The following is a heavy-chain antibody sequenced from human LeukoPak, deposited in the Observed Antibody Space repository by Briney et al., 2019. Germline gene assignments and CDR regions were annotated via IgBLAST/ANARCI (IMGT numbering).Heavy chain of an antibody. CDR3: ARGLEYCYDSSGYPLRWFDP. Sequence: SETLSLTCTVSGGPTSSYYWSWIRQPPGKGLEWIGYIYYSGSTNYNPSLKSRVTISVDTSKNQFSLKLSSVTAADTAVYYCARGLEYCYDSSGYPLRWFDPWGQGTLVTVSS. J-gene: IGHJ5*02. CDR2: IYYSGST. CDR1: GGPTSSYY. V-gene: IGHV4-59*01. D-gene: IGHD3-22*01.